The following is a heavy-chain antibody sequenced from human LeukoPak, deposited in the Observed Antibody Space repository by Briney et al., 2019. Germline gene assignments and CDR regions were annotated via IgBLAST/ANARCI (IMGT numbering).Heavy chain of an antibody. V-gene: IGHV1-69*04. CDR3: ARVIGSVSYFNVPHYYGMDV. CDR2: IIPILGIA. J-gene: IGHJ6*02. Sequence: GASVKVSCKASGYTFTSYAISWVRQAPGQGLEWMGRIIPILGIANYAQKFQGRVTITADKSTSTAYMELSSLRSEDTAVYYCARVIGSVSYFNVPHYYGMDVWGQGTTVTVSS. D-gene: IGHD3-10*01. CDR1: GYTFTSYA.